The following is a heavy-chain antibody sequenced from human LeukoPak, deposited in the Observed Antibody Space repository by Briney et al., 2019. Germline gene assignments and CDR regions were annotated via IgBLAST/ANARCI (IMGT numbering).Heavy chain of an antibody. CDR3: ARGLMGGYPYFEN. CDR1: GFIFGDYD. CDR2: INWNGNTI. D-gene: IGHD3-22*01. V-gene: IGHV3-20*04. Sequence: PGGSLRLSCAASGFIFGDYDMNWVRQAPGKGLEWVSHINWNGNTIGYGDSVKGRFTISRDNAKNSLYLQMNSLRAEDTAFYYCARGLMGGYPYFENWGQGTLVTVSS. J-gene: IGHJ4*02.